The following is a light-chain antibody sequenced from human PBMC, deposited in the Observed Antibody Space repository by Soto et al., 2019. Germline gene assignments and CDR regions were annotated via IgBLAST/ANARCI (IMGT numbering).Light chain of an antibody. CDR3: QHRSNWSIT. V-gene: IGKV3-11*01. CDR1: QSIRTY. CDR2: DAS. J-gene: IGKJ5*01. Sequence: EIVLTQSPATLSMSPGERVTLSCRASQSIRTYLAWYQQKPGQSPRLLIYDASIRATGIPATFSGSGSGTDFTLTISSLAPEDFAVYYCQHRSNWSITFGQGTRVEI.